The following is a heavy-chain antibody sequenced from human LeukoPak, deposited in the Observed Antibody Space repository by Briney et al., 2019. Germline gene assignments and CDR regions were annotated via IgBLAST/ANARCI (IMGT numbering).Heavy chain of an antibody. V-gene: IGHV1-69*05. CDR2: IIPIFGTT. D-gene: IGHD2-2*01. J-gene: IGHJ5*02. Sequence: SVKVSCKASGGTFSSYAISWVRQAPGQGLEWMGGIIPIFGTTNYAQKFQGRVTITTDESTSTAYMELSSLRSEDTAVYYCARATGDCSSTSCRNNWFDPWGQGTLVTVSS. CDR3: ARATGDCSSTSCRNNWFDP. CDR1: GGTFSSYA.